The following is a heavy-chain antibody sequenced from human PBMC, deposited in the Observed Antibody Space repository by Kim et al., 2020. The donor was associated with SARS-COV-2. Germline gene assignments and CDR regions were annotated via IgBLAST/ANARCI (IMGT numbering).Heavy chain of an antibody. D-gene: IGHD3-22*01. Sequence: SETLSLTCTVSGYSISSGYYWGWIRQPPGKGLEWIGSIYHSGSTYYNPSLKSRVTISVDTSKNQFSLKLSSVTAADTAVYYCARDWPYDSSGYLGGDYWG. J-gene: IGHJ4*01. CDR3: ARDWPYDSSGYLGGDY. CDR1: GYSISSGYY. CDR2: IYHSGST. V-gene: IGHV4-38-2*02.